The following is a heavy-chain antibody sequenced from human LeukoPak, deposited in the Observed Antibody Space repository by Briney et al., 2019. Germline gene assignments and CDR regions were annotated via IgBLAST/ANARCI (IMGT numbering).Heavy chain of an antibody. Sequence: GGSLRLSCAASGFTFSSYAMSWVRQAPGKGLEWVAVISYDGSNKYYADSVKGRFTISRDNSKNTLYLQMNSLRAEDTAVYYCAKVISLMTTALFDYWGQGTLVTVSS. CDR3: AKVISLMTTALFDY. V-gene: IGHV3-30-3*01. CDR2: ISYDGSNK. CDR1: GFTFSSYA. J-gene: IGHJ4*02. D-gene: IGHD4-11*01.